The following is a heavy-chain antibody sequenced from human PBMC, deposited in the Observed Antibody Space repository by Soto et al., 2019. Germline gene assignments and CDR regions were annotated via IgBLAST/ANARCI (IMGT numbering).Heavy chain of an antibody. D-gene: IGHD2-2*01. CDR1: GGSISSYY. V-gene: IGHV4-59*01. CDR3: ARWGGGYCSSTSCPRYYYYGMDV. CDR2: IYYSGST. Sequence: PSETLSLTCTVSGGSISSYYWSWIRQPPGKGLEWIGYIYYSGSTNYNPSLKSRVTISVDTSKNQFSLKLSSVTAADTAVYYCARWGGGYCSSTSCPRYYYYGMDVWGQGTTVTVSS. J-gene: IGHJ6*02.